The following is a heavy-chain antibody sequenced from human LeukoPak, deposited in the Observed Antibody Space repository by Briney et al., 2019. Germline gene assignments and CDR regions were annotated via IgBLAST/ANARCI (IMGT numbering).Heavy chain of an antibody. V-gene: IGHV4-38-2*01. D-gene: IGHD5-18*01. CDR2: IYHSGTA. CDR3: ARVWGYTYGYSDY. Sequence: SETLSLTCGVSDYSIGSDYYWGWIRQPPGKGLEWIGSIYHSGTAYYNPSLNSRVTISVDTSKNQFSLKLNSVTAADTAVYYCARVWGYTYGYSDYWGQGTLVTVSS. J-gene: IGHJ4*02. CDR1: DYSIGSDYY.